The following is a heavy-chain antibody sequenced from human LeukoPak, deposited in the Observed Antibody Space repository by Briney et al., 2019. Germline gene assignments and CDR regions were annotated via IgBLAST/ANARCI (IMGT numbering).Heavy chain of an antibody. CDR1: GFTFSTYS. Sequence: GGSLRLSCAASGFTFSTYSMNWVRQAPGKGLEWVSYISTSSSTIYYADSVKGRFTISRDNAKNSLYLQMNSLRAEDTAVYYCAREVVPAAIPTYYYYYMDVWGKGTTVTVSS. D-gene: IGHD2-2*02. V-gene: IGHV3-48*01. J-gene: IGHJ6*03. CDR3: AREVVPAAIPTYYYYYMDV. CDR2: ISTSSSTI.